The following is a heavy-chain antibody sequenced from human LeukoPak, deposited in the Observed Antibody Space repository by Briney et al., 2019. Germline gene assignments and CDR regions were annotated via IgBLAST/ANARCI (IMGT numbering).Heavy chain of an antibody. CDR1: GGTFSSYA. J-gene: IGHJ4*02. CDR2: ISVYNANT. V-gene: IGHV1-18*01. CDR3: ARDRCTNGVCHFDY. D-gene: IGHD2-8*01. Sequence: ASVKVSCKASGGTFSSYAISWVRQAPGQGLEWMGWISVYNANTKYEQKLQGRVTMTTDTSTTTAYMELRSLRSDDTAVYYCARDRCTNGVCHFDYWGQGTLVTVSS.